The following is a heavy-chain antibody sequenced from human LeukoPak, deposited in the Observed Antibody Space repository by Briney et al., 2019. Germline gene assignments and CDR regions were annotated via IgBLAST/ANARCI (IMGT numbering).Heavy chain of an antibody. CDR3: ARVGATITYYYYYMDV. J-gene: IGHJ6*03. V-gene: IGHV3-30*04. CDR1: GFTFSSYA. Sequence: GRSLRLSCAASGFTFSSYAMHWVRQAPGKGLEWVAVISYDGSNKYYADSVKGRFTISSDNSKNTLYLQMNSLRAEDTAVYYCARVGATITYYYYYMDVWGKGTTVTVSS. D-gene: IGHD5-12*01. CDR2: ISYDGSNK.